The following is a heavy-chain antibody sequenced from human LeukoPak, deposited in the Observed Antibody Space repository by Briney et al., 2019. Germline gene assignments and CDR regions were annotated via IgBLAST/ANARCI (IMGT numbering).Heavy chain of an antibody. Sequence: ASVKVSCKASGYTFTSYGISWVRQAPGQGLEWMGWISAYNGNTNYAQKLQGRVTMTTDTSTSTAYMELRSLRSDDTAVYYCARAEYCSSTSCYSGGRLYSSSAGDYWGQGTLVTVSS. CDR1: GYTFTSYG. D-gene: IGHD2-2*01. J-gene: IGHJ4*02. V-gene: IGHV1-18*01. CDR3: ARAEYCSSTSCYSGGRLYSSSAGDY. CDR2: ISAYNGNT.